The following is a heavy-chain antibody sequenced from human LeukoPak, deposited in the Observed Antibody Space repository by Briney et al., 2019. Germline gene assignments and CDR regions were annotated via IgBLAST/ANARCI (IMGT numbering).Heavy chain of an antibody. J-gene: IGHJ5*02. CDR2: IKSDGSST. CDR3: ARDPGGGGAKGHNWFDP. D-gene: IGHD2-21*01. V-gene: IGHV3-74*01. CDR1: GFTFRSYW. Sequence: GGSLRLSCAASGFTFRSYWMHWVRQAPGKGLMWVSRIKSDGSSTSYADPVKGRFTISRDNAKNTLYLQMDSLRAEDTAVYYCARDPGGGGAKGHNWFDPWGQGTLVTVSS.